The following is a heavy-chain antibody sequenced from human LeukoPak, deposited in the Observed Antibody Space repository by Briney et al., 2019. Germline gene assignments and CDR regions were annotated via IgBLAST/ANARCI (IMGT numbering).Heavy chain of an antibody. CDR2: ITGSGGST. Sequence: PGGSLRLSCAASGFTFTTYDMSWVRQAPGKGLEWVSAITGSGGSTYYADSVKGRFTISRDNSKNTLYLQMNSLRAEDTAVYYCAKGTYYYDSSGYYGGYYFDYWGQGTLVTVSS. J-gene: IGHJ4*02. CDR3: AKGTYYYDSSGYYGGYYFDY. CDR1: GFTFTTYD. V-gene: IGHV3-23*01. D-gene: IGHD3-22*01.